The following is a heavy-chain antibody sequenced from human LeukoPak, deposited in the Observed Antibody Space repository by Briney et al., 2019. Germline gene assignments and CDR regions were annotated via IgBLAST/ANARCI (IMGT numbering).Heavy chain of an antibody. J-gene: IGHJ5*02. Sequence: SETLSFTCAVYGGSFSGYYWSWIRQPPGKGLEWIGEINHSGSTNYNPSLKSRVTISVDTSKNQFSLKLSSVTAADTAVYYCARGAKDTGGSGSYYKLGRNAYNWFDPWGQGTLVTVSS. D-gene: IGHD3-10*01. V-gene: IGHV4-34*01. CDR1: GGSFSGYY. CDR2: INHSGST. CDR3: ARGAKDTGGSGSYYKLGRNAYNWFDP.